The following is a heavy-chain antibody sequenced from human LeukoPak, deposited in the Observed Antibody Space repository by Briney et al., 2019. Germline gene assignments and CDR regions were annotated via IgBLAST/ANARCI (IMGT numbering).Heavy chain of an antibody. CDR2: INHSGST. CDR1: GGSFSGYY. V-gene: IGHV4-34*01. Sequence: SETLSLTCAVYGGSFSGYYWSWIRQPPGKGLEWIGEINHSGSTNYNPSLESRVTISVDTSKNQFSLKLSSVTAADTAVYYCARGRGWLPYYFDYWGQGTLVTVSS. CDR3: ARGRGWLPYYFDY. D-gene: IGHD5-12*01. J-gene: IGHJ4*02.